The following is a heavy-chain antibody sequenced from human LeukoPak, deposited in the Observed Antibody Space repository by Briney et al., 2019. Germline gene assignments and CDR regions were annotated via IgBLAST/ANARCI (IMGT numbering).Heavy chain of an antibody. CDR1: GFTSSSYS. J-gene: IGHJ4*02. Sequence: PGGSLRLSCAASGFTSSSYSMNWVRQAPGKGLEWVSSISSSSSYIYYADSVKGRFTISRDNAKNSLYLQMNSLRAEDTAVYYCARDRRIGDGYNIHYFDYWGQGTLVTVSS. CDR3: ARDRRIGDGYNIHYFDY. V-gene: IGHV3-21*01. CDR2: ISSSSSYI. D-gene: IGHD5-24*01.